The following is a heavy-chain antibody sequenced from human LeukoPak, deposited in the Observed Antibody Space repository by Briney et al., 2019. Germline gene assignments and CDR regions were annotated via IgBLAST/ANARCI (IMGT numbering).Heavy chain of an antibody. CDR3: ARLEQQLVPDY. CDR2: IYYSGST. J-gene: IGHJ4*02. D-gene: IGHD6-13*01. V-gene: IGHV4-39*01. CDR1: GGSISSSSYY. Sequence: TSETLSLTCTVSGGSISSSSYYWGWIRQPPGKGLEWLGSIYYSGSTYYNPSLKSRVTISVDTSKNQFSLKLSSVTAADTAVYYCARLEQQLVPDYWGQGTLVTVSS.